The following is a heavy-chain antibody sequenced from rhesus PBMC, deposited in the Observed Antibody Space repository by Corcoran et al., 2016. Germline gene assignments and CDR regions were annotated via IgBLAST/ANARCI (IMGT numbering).Heavy chain of an antibody. CDR2: ISDSGGST. Sequence: QLQLQESGPGLVKPSETLSLTCAVSGGSISSNYWSWIRQPPGKGLEWIGRISDSGGSTDSHPPPKSRVTISTDTAQHQFSLKLSSVTAADTAVYYCARDRSSLYYFDYWGQGVLVTVSS. CDR3: ARDRSSLYYFDY. D-gene: IGHD6-19*01. V-gene: IGHV4-173*01. CDR1: GGSISSNY. J-gene: IGHJ4*01.